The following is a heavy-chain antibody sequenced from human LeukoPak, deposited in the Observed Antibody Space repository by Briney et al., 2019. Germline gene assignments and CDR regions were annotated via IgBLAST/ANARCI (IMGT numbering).Heavy chain of an antibody. CDR1: GFTFSSYS. CDR3: AKDGHCSSTSCYTYDY. CDR2: ISSSSSTI. Sequence: GGSLRLSCAASGFTFSSYSMNWVRQAPGKGLEWVSYISSSSSTIYYADSVKGRFTISRDNAKNTLYLQMNSLRAEDTAVYYCAKDGHCSSTSCYTYDYWGQGTLVTVSS. D-gene: IGHD2-2*02. V-gene: IGHV3-48*01. J-gene: IGHJ4*02.